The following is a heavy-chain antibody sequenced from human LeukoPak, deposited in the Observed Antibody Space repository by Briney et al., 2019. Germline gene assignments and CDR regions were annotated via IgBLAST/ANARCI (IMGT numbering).Heavy chain of an antibody. CDR1: GGSISSYY. J-gene: IGHJ6*03. Sequence: SETLSLTCTVSGGSISSYYWSWIRQPAGKGLEWIGRILTSGSTKYNPSLKSRVTISVDTSKNQFSLKLSSVTAADTAVYYCAREGKITMVRGVIRYYYMDVWGKGTTVTISS. D-gene: IGHD3-10*01. CDR2: ILTSGST. V-gene: IGHV4-4*07. CDR3: AREGKITMVRGVIRYYYMDV.